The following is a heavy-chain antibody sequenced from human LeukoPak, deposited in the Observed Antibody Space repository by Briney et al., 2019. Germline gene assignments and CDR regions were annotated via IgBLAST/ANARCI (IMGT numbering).Heavy chain of an antibody. J-gene: IGHJ4*02. V-gene: IGHV3-74*01. CDR2: INSDGSST. D-gene: IGHD3-22*01. CDR1: GFTFSSYW. Sequence: RGSLRLSCAPSGFTFSSYWMHWVRQAPGKGLVWVSRINSDGSSTSYADSVKGRFSISRDNAKNTLYLQMNSLRAEDTAVYYCARRAYYYDSSAYYYFDFWGQGTLVTVSS. CDR3: ARRAYYYDSSAYYYFDF.